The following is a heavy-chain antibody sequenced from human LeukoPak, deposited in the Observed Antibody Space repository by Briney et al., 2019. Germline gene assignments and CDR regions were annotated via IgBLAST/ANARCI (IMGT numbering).Heavy chain of an antibody. Sequence: GGSLRLSCEASGFTFSSHSMNWVRQAPGKGLEWVSYISGGSDTIYYADSVKGRLTISRDNAENSLYLQMSSLRAEDTAVYYCARLDRYYFDSSGYTYYYMDVWGKGTTVTVSS. CDR3: ARLDRYYFDSSGYTYYYMDV. V-gene: IGHV3-48*01. CDR2: ISGGSDTI. J-gene: IGHJ6*03. CDR1: GFTFSSHS. D-gene: IGHD3-22*01.